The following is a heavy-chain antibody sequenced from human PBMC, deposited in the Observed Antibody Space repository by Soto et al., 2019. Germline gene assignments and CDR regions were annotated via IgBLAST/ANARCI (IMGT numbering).Heavy chain of an antibody. V-gene: IGHV3-30*09. CDR2: ISYDGSNK. Sequence: GSLRLSCAASGFTFSSYALHWVRQAPGKGLEWGALISYDGSNKYYADSVKGRFAISRDNSKNTLYLQMNSLRAEDTAVYYCARDKRDLRFLEWSYYFDYWGQGTLVTVSS. D-gene: IGHD3-3*01. CDR3: ARDKRDLRFLEWSYYFDY. J-gene: IGHJ4*02. CDR1: GFTFSSYA.